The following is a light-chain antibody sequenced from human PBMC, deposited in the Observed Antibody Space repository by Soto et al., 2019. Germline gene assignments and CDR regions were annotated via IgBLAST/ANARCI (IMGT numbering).Light chain of an antibody. J-gene: IGKJ4*01. CDR1: QSVSSN. V-gene: IGKV3-15*01. CDR2: GAS. Sequence: EIVMTQSPATLSVSPGERATLSCRASQSVSSNLAWYQQKPGQAPRLLIYGASTRATGIPARFTGSGSGTAFTLTISSLQSEHYAVYYCQQYNNWAPLTFGGGKKVEIK. CDR3: QQYNNWAPLT.